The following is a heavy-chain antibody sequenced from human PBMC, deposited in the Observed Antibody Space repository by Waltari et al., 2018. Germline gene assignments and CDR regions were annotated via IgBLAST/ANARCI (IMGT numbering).Heavy chain of an antibody. D-gene: IGHD1-26*01. CDR2: IFSGDTT. J-gene: IGHJ3*02. CDR3: ARVARGTLYDAFDI. V-gene: IGHV3-66*01. CDR1: GLAVRTSF. Sequence: EVQLMESGGGLVQPWGSLRLSCVASGLAVRTSFMSWVRQAPGKGLEWVSAIFSGDTTYYTDSVKGRFSTSRDNSKNTLFLQMNSLRAEDTAVYYCARVARGTLYDAFDIWGQGTMVTVSS.